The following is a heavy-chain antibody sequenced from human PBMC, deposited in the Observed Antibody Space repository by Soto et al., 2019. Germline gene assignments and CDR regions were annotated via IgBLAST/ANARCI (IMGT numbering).Heavy chain of an antibody. CDR1: GGSFSGYY. CDR3: ARGGIVVVVAATEKAYYFDY. CDR2: INHSGST. J-gene: IGHJ4*02. Sequence: QVQLQQWGAGLLKPSETLSLTCAVYGGSFSGYYWSWIRQPPGKGLEWIGEINHSGSTNYNPSLKSRVTISVDTSKNQFSLKLSSVTAADTAVYYCARGGIVVVVAATEKAYYFDYWGQGTLVTVSS. D-gene: IGHD2-15*01. V-gene: IGHV4-34*01.